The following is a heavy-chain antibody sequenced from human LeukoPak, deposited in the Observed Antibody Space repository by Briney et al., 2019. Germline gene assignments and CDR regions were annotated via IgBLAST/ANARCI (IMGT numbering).Heavy chain of an antibody. D-gene: IGHD3-10*01. CDR3: ARGGRNNYGGWFDP. CDR1: GGTFRTYS. Sequence: SVKVSCMASGGTFRTYSFTWVRQAPGQGLEWVGGIIPIFGTANYAQMFQGRVTITADESTTTAYMELNSLTSEDTAVYYCARGGRNNYGGWFDPWGQGTLVTVSS. J-gene: IGHJ5*02. CDR2: IIPIFGTA. V-gene: IGHV1-69*13.